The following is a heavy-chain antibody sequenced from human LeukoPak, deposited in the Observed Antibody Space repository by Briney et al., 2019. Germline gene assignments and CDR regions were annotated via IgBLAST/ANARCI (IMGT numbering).Heavy chain of an antibody. CDR1: GGSISSYY. V-gene: IGHV4-59*08. D-gene: IGHD4-17*01. CDR2: IYYSGST. CDR3: ARARVATVTTAWFDP. J-gene: IGHJ5*02. Sequence: SETLSLTCTVSGGSISSYYWSWIRQPPGKGLEWIGYIYYSGSTNYNPSLKSRVTISVDTSKNQFSLKLSSVTAADTAMYYCARARVATVTTAWFDPWGQGTLVTVSS.